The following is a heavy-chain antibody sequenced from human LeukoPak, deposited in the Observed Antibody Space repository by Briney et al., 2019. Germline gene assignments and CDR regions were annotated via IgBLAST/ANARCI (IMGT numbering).Heavy chain of an antibody. Sequence: PSETLSLTCTVSGDSISNYYWSRIRQSPGKGLEWIGYIYYSGSTNYNPPLKSRVTISVDTSKNQFSLRLSSVTAADTAVYYCARGTAVAGTWGQGTLVTVSS. J-gene: IGHJ5*02. V-gene: IGHV4-59*01. D-gene: IGHD6-19*01. CDR3: ARGTAVAGT. CDR2: IYYSGST. CDR1: GDSISNYY.